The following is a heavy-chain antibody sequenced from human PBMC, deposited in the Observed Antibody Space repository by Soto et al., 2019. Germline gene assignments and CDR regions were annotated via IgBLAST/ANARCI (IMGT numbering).Heavy chain of an antibody. J-gene: IGHJ4*02. V-gene: IGHV3-30*18. D-gene: IGHD2-15*01. CDR3: AKDSGSADFGGSALDY. CDR2: ISHDGSDK. CDR1: KFTFTNYG. Sequence: GGSLRLSCAASKFTFTNYGMHWVRQAPGKGLEWVAVISHDGSDKYYADSVKGRFTISRDNSKNTLYLQMNSLRGEDTAVYYCAKDSGSADFGGSALDYWGQGTLVTVSS.